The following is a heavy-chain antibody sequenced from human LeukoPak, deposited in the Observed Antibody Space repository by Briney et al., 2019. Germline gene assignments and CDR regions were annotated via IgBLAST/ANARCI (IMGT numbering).Heavy chain of an antibody. CDR1: GFTFSTYA. D-gene: IGHD6-6*01. Sequence: GGSLRLSCAASGFTFSTYAMSWVRQAPGKGLEWVSAISGSGSSTYYADSVKGRFTISRDNSKNTLYLQMNSLRAEDTAVYYCAKSRSSIAAREFDYWGQGTLVTVSS. CDR2: ISGSGSST. J-gene: IGHJ4*02. CDR3: AKSRSSIAAREFDY. V-gene: IGHV3-23*01.